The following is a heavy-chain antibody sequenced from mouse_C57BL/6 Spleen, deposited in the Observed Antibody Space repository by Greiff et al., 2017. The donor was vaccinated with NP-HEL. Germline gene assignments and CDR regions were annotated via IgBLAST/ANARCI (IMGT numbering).Heavy chain of an antibody. Sequence: EVKLVESGGGLVKPGGSLKLSCAASGFTFSSYAMSWVRQTPEKRLEWVATISDGGSSPSYPDTVKGRFTISRDNAKNNLYLQMSHLKSEDTAMYYCARESLTGSWFGYWGKGTLVTVAA. CDR2: ISDGGSSP. V-gene: IGHV5-4*01. J-gene: IGHJ3*01. D-gene: IGHD4-1*01. CDR3: ARESLTGSWFGY. CDR1: GFTFSSYA.